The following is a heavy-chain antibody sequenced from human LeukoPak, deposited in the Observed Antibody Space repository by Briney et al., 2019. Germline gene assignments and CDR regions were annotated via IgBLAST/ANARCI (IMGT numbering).Heavy chain of an antibody. CDR2: IYYTGSS. D-gene: IGHD2-21*02. Sequence: SETLSLTCTVSGGSISSYYWNWIRQPPGEGLEWIGYIYYTGSSNYNPSLKSRVTISLDTSKNQCSLKLSSVSAADTAVYYCVRRVVVVTANDKSDAFDVWGQGTVVTVSS. V-gene: IGHV4-59*01. J-gene: IGHJ3*01. CDR3: VRRVVVVTANDKSDAFDV. CDR1: GGSISSYY.